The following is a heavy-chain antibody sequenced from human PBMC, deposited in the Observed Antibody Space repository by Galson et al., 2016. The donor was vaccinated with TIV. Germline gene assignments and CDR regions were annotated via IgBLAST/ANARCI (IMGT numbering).Heavy chain of an antibody. CDR1: GFTVSTNY. J-gene: IGHJ4*02. V-gene: IGHV3-53*01. Sequence: SLRLSCAASGFTVSTNYMTWVRQAPGKGLEWVAVIHRGGNTDYADAVKGRFTISRDTSQNTVRLQMNSLRAEDTAVYFCSKLRGWSGDGFFDYWGQGTLVTVSS. D-gene: IGHD5-24*01. CDR3: SKLRGWSGDGFFDY. CDR2: IHRGGNT.